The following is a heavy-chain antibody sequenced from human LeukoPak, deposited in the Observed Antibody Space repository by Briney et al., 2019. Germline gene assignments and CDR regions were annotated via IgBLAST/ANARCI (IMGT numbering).Heavy chain of an antibody. J-gene: IGHJ3*02. Sequence: PGGSLRLSCAASGFTFSDYYMSWIRQAPGKGLEWVSYISSSGSTIYYADSVKGRFTISRDNAKNTLYLQMNSLRAEDTAVYYCAKDPYYDSSGSQPLDIWGQGTMVTVSS. CDR2: ISSSGSTI. D-gene: IGHD3-22*01. CDR3: AKDPYYDSSGSQPLDI. V-gene: IGHV3-11*01. CDR1: GFTFSDYY.